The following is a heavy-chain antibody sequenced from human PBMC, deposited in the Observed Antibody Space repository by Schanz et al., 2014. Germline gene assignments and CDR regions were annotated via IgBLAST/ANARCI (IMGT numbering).Heavy chain of an antibody. CDR1: GFIFSSYN. J-gene: IGHJ4*02. Sequence: EVQLVESGGGLVKPGGSLRLSCVASGFIFSSYNMNWVRQSPGKGLEWVSFLSSDSRHVYYVESAKGRFTISRDNAKNSLYLQMDSPRGDDTDVYYCARDGIAATTDFEYWGQGVMVTVSS. D-gene: IGHD1-1*01. CDR3: ARDGIAATTDFEY. CDR2: LSSDSRHV. V-gene: IGHV3-21*06.